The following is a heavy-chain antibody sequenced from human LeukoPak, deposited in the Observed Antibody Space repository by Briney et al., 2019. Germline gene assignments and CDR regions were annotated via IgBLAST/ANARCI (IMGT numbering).Heavy chain of an antibody. J-gene: IGHJ4*02. CDR1: GFTFSSYE. CDR2: ISSSGSTI. CDR3: ARAKEYCTGGKCYSTATFDY. D-gene: IGHD2-8*02. Sequence: GGSLRLSCAASGFTFSSYEMNWVRQAPGKGLEWVSYISSSGSTIYYADSVKGRFAISRDNAKNSLYLQMNSLRAEDTAVYYCARAKEYCTGGKCYSTATFDYWGQGTLVIVSS. V-gene: IGHV3-48*03.